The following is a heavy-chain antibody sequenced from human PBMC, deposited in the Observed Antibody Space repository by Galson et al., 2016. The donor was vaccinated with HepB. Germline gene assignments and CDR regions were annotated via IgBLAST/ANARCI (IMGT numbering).Heavy chain of an antibody. CDR2: ISGNGATT. V-gene: IGHV3-23*01. Sequence: SLRLSCAASEFTFSSYAMTWVRQPPGKRLEWVSSISGNGATTQYADSVRGRFTISRDNSKNTLYLQMNSLRAEDTAIYYCAKDPNGDYIGTFDMWGQGTMVTVSS. CDR1: EFTFSSYA. J-gene: IGHJ3*02. CDR3: AKDPNGDYIGTFDM. D-gene: IGHD4-17*01.